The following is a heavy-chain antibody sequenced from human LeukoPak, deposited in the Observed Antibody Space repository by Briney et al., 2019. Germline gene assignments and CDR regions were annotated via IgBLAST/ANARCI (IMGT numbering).Heavy chain of an antibody. D-gene: IGHD5-24*01. CDR3: ARERRDDYNCNDY. Sequence: PSQTLSLTCTVSGGSISSDNYYWSWIRQPAGKGLEWIGRINTSGSSTYNPSLKSRVTLSVDTSKNQFSLQLSSVTAADTAVYYCARERRDDYNCNDYWGQGTRVTVSS. CDR2: INTSGSS. V-gene: IGHV4-61*02. J-gene: IGHJ4*02. CDR1: GGSISSDNYY.